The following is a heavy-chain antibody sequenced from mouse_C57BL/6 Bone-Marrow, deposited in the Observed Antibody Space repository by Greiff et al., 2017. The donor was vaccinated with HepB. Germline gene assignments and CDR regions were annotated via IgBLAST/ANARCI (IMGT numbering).Heavy chain of an antibody. J-gene: IGHJ3*01. D-gene: IGHD2-1*01. CDR2: IDPSDSYT. CDR3: ARSGNYPSWFAY. CDR1: GYTFTSYW. V-gene: IGHV1-59*01. Sequence: QVQLQQPGAELVRPGTSVKLSCKASGYTFTSYWMHWVKQRPGQGLEWIGVIDPSDSYTNYNQKFKGKATLTVDTSSSKAYMQLSSLTSEDSAVYYCARSGNYPSWFAYWGQGTLVTVSA.